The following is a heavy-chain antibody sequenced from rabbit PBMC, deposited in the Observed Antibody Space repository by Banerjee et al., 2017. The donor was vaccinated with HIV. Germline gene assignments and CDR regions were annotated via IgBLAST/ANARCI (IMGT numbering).Heavy chain of an antibody. J-gene: IGHJ6*01. CDR1: RFPFSDKAV. V-gene: IGHV1S45*01. Sequence: QEQLVESRGGLVKPGGSLKLSCTASRFPFSDKAVMCWVRQAPGKGLEWIACINGVTGKAVYASWAKGRFTFSKTSSTTVTLQMTSLTAADTATYFCARDAGTSFSTYGMDLWGQGTLVTVS. CDR2: INGVTGKA. CDR3: ARDAGTSFSTYGMDL. D-gene: IGHD8-1*01.